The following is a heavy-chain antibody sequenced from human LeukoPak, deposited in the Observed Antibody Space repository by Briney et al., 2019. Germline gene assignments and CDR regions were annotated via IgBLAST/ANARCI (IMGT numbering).Heavy chain of an antibody. CDR3: ATSSSWYGKGFDY. Sequence: GGSVRLSCAAAGFTFSSYAMSWVRQAPGKGLEWVSAISGSGGSTYYADSVKGRFTISRDNSKNTLYLQMNSLRAEDTAVYYCATSSSWYGKGFDYWGQGTLVTVSS. V-gene: IGHV3-23*01. CDR1: GFTFSSYA. CDR2: ISGSGGST. D-gene: IGHD6-13*01. J-gene: IGHJ4*02.